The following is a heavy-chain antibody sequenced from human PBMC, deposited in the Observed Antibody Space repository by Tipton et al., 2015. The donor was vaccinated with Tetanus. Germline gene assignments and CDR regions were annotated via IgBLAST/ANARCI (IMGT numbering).Heavy chain of an antibody. Sequence: SLRLSCAASGFNFDSHSMNWVRQAPGKGLEWVAYISPSGVVRYADAVMGRFTISRDSAKKSVFLHMENLRDEDTAVYFCFRWPFDWGQGSRVTVSS. J-gene: IGHJ4*02. D-gene: IGHD5-24*01. CDR2: ISPSGVV. CDR1: GFNFDSHS. V-gene: IGHV3-48*02. CDR3: FRWPFD.